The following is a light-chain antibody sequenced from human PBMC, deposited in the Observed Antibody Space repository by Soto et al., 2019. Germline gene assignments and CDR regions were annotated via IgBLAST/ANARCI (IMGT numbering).Light chain of an antibody. CDR3: QQSSGTPGKQCT. J-gene: IGKJ1*01. CDR2: AAS. CDR1: QSISSY. V-gene: IGKV1-39*01. Sequence: DIQMTQSPSSLSASVGDRVTITCRASQSISSYLNWYQQKPGEAPKHLIYAASTLQSGVTSRFSGSGSVTDFALTTSSLQPEDVATYFCQQSSGTPGKQCTVGQGTKVEVK.